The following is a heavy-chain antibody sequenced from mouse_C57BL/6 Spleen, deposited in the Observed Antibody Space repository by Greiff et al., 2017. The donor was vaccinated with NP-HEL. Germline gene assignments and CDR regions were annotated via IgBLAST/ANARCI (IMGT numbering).Heavy chain of an antibody. CDR3: ARYYYGSSYAAMDY. Sequence: EVQLKESGPELVKPGASVKISCKASGYSFTDYNMNWVKQSNGKSLEWIGVINPNCGTTSYNQKFKGKATLTVDQSSSTAYMQLNSLTSEDSAVYYCARYYYGSSYAAMDYWGQGTSVTVSS. CDR2: INPNCGTT. D-gene: IGHD1-1*01. CDR1: GYSFTDYN. J-gene: IGHJ4*01. V-gene: IGHV1-39*01.